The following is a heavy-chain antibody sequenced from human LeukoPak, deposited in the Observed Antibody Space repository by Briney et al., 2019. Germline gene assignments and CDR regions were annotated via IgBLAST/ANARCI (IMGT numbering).Heavy chain of an antibody. CDR2: ISWNSGSI. V-gene: IGHV3-9*01. J-gene: IGHJ4*02. D-gene: IGHD3-22*01. Sequence: GGSLRLSCAASGFTFYDYAMHWVRQAPGKGVEWVSDISWNSGSIDYADSVKGRFTISRDNAKNSLYLQMNSLRAEDTAVYYCARDSAIDSSGYYPFDYWGQGTLVTVSS. CDR3: ARDSAIDSSGYYPFDY. CDR1: GFTFYDYA.